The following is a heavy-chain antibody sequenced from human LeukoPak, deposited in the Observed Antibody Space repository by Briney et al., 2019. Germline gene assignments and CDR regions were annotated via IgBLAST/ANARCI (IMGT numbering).Heavy chain of an antibody. D-gene: IGHD3-22*01. Sequence: GGTLRLSCAASGFTFDDYAMHWVRQAPGKGLEWVSGMSWNSGSIGYADSVKGRFTISRDNAKNSLYLQMNSLRAEDTALYYCAKALYYYDSSGLPDYWGQGTLVTVSS. CDR3: AKALYYYDSSGLPDY. V-gene: IGHV3-9*01. J-gene: IGHJ4*02. CDR1: GFTFDDYA. CDR2: MSWNSGSI.